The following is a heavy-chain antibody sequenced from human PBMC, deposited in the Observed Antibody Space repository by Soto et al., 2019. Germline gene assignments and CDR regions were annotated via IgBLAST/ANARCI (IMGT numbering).Heavy chain of an antibody. J-gene: IGHJ4*02. V-gene: IGHV1-3*05. CDR2: INAGNGNT. CDR3: ARGGPPIDY. CDR1: GYTFTDYA. D-gene: IGHD3-10*01. Sequence: QVQLVQSGAEEKKPGASVKVSCKASGYTFTDYAMHWVRQAPGQRLEWMGWINAGNGNTKYSQKFQGRVTITRDTAASKAYMELSSLRSEDTAVYYCARGGPPIDYWGQGTLVTVSS.